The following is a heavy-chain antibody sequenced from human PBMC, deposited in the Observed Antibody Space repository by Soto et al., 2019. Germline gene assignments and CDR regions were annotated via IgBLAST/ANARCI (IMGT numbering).Heavy chain of an antibody. CDR1: GYTFTSYG. J-gene: IGHJ6*03. Sequence: ASVKVSCKASGYTFTSYGISWVRQAPGQVLEWMGWISAYNGNTNYAQKLQGRVTMTTDTSTSTAYMELRSLRSDDTAVYYCARRGRYCSSTSCFDEGFYYYMDVWGKGTTVTVSS. V-gene: IGHV1-18*01. D-gene: IGHD2-2*01. CDR3: ARRGRYCSSTSCFDEGFYYYMDV. CDR2: ISAYNGNT.